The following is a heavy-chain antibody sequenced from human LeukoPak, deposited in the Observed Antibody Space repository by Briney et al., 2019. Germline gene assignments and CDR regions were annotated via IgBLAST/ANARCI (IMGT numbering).Heavy chain of an antibody. CDR1: GGSISSYY. V-gene: IGHV4-59*08. J-gene: IGHJ4*02. D-gene: IGHD1-26*01. Sequence: SETLSLTCTVSGGSISSYYWSWIRQPPGKGLEWIGYIYYSGSTNYNPSLKSRVTISVDTSKNQFSLKLSSVTAADTAVYYCARQQYSGSYLVWGQGTLVTVSS. CDR2: IYYSGST. CDR3: ARQQYSGSYLV.